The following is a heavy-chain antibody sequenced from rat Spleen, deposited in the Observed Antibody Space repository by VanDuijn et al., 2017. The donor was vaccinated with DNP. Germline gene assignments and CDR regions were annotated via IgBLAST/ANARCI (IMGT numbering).Heavy chain of an antibody. V-gene: IGHV5-22*01. D-gene: IGHD4-3*01. J-gene: IGHJ2*01. CDR3: TRGGTYYFDY. CDR2: ISYDGGST. Sequence: EVQLVESGGGLVQPGRSMKLSCAASGFTFSDYGMAWVLQAPKKGLEWVAYISYDGGSTYYGDSVKGRFTISRDNAKNTQYLQMDSLRSEDTATYYCTRGGTYYFDYWGQGVLVTVSS. CDR1: GFTFSDYG.